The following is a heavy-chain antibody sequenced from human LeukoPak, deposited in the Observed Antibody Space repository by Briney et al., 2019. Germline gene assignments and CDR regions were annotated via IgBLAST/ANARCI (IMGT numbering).Heavy chain of an antibody. CDR2: ISSSSSYI. Sequence: SGGSLRLSCAASGFTFSSYSMNWVRQAPGKGLEWVSSISSSSSYIYYADSVKGRFTISRDNAKNSLYLQMNSLGAEDTAVYYCARGYCSGGSCYLTYYMDVWGKGTTVTVSS. D-gene: IGHD2-15*01. V-gene: IGHV3-21*01. CDR1: GFTFSSYS. CDR3: ARGYCSGGSCYLTYYMDV. J-gene: IGHJ6*03.